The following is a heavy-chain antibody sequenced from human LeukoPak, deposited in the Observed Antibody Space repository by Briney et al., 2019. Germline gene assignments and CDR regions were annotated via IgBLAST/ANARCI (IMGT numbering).Heavy chain of an antibody. CDR2: INPNSGGT. CDR1: GYTFTGYY. CDR3: ARDRRRLGVASTRWFDP. V-gene: IGHV1-2*06. J-gene: IGHJ5*02. D-gene: IGHD6-19*01. Sequence: ASVKVSCKASGYTFTGYYMNWVRQAPGQGLEWMGRINPNSGGTNYAQKFQGRVTMTRDTSISTAYMELSRLRSDDTAVYYCARDRRRLGVASTRWFDPWGQGTLVTISS.